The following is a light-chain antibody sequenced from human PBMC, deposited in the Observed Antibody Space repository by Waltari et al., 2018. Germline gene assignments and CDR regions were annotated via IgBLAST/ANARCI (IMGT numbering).Light chain of an antibody. J-gene: IGKJ3*01. CDR2: DTS. Sequence: DIQMTQSPSSLSASLGDRVTIPCQASRDITDYLNWYHQKPGKAPSLLIYDTSNLESGVPSRFSGTGSGTHFTLTLSSLQPEDIGTYYCQQFDSLPFTFGPGTKVD. CDR1: RDITDY. V-gene: IGKV1-33*01. CDR3: QQFDSLPFT.